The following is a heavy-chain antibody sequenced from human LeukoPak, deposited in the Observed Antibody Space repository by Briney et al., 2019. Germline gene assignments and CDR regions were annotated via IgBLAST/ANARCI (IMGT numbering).Heavy chain of an antibody. CDR2: INQDGGGR. Sequence: GGSLRLSCAASGFTFSDNWMTWVRQASGKGLEWVANINQDGGGRYYVDSVQGRFIISRDNAQNSVHLQMNSRRAEDTAVYYCATRYCSLAACRASSYKCMDDWGKGTTVIVSS. D-gene: IGHD2-15*01. J-gene: IGHJ6*04. CDR3: ATRYCSLAACRASSYKCMDD. CDR1: GFTFSDNW. V-gene: IGHV3-7*01.